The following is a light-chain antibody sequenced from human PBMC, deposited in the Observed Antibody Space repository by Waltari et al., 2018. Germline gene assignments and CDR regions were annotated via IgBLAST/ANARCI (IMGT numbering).Light chain of an antibody. Sequence: VILTQSPATLSLSPGERATLSCRASQSVSSSLAWYQQTHGQAPRLLIYGASSRATGIPDRFSGSGSGTEFTLTITSLEPEDFAVYYCQKYNSSPFTFGPGTKLDIK. J-gene: IGKJ3*01. V-gene: IGKV3-20*01. CDR1: QSVSSS. CDR3: QKYNSSPFT. CDR2: GAS.